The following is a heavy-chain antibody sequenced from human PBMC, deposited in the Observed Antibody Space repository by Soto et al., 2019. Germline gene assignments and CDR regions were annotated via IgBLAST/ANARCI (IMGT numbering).Heavy chain of an antibody. Sequence: ASVKVSCKASGYIFTAYSMHWVRQAPGQGLEWMGVVNPSGGSTNYAQKFQGRVTITADESTSTAYMELSSLRSEDTAVYYCARRISWEKTYGMDVWGQGTTVTVSS. CDR1: GYIFTAYS. J-gene: IGHJ6*02. CDR2: VNPSGGST. CDR3: ARRISWEKTYGMDV. V-gene: IGHV1-46*01. D-gene: IGHD1-26*01.